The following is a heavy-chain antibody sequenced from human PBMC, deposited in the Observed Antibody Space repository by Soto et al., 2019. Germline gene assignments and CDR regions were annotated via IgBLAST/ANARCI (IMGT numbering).Heavy chain of an antibody. CDR1: GYTFTSYG. V-gene: IGHV1-18*04. Sequence: ASVKVSCKASGYTFTSYGISWVRQAPGKGLEWMGWISVYNGNTNHAQKLQGRVTMTTDTSTSTAYMELRSLRSDDTAVYYCARDVGSRWILGYFDDWGQGTMVTVSS. D-gene: IGHD3-10*01. CDR2: ISVYNGNT. CDR3: ARDVGSRWILGYFDD. J-gene: IGHJ4*02.